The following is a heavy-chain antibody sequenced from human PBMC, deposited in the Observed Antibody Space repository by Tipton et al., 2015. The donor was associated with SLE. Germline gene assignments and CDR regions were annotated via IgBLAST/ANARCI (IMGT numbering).Heavy chain of an antibody. D-gene: IGHD2-15*01. CDR3: ARDKYCTGGSCFDWYFDV. J-gene: IGHJ2*01. Sequence: TLSLTCTVSGGSISNYYWSWIRQPAGKGLEWIGRIYTSGSTNYNPSLKSRVTMSVDTSENQFSLKLSSVSAADTAVYYCARDKYCTGGSCFDWYFDVWGRGTLVTVSS. CDR1: GGSISNYY. CDR2: IYTSGST. V-gene: IGHV4-4*07.